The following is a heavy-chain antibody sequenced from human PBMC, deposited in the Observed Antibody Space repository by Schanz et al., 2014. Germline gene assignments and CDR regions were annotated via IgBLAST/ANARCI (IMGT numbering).Heavy chain of an antibody. J-gene: IGHJ4*02. CDR2: ISSSGSYI. Sequence: EVHLVESGGGLVKRGGSLRLSCAASGFTISSYSMNWVRQAPRKGLEWVSSISSSGSYIYYADSVKGRFSISRDNAKNSLFLQMNRLRAEDTAVYYCAKDPSHGDYDYYFDYWGQGTLVTVSS. CDR1: GFTISSYS. CDR3: AKDPSHGDYDYYFDY. V-gene: IGHV3-21*04. D-gene: IGHD3-22*01.